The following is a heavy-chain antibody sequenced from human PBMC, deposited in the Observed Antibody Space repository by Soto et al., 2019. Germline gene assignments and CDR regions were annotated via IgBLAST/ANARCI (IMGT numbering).Heavy chain of an antibody. CDR3: AKVAIAGGYWYLDL. D-gene: IGHD1-26*01. J-gene: IGHJ2*01. Sequence: EVQLLESGGGLVQPGGSLRLSCAASGFTFSSYATTWVRQAPGMGLEWVSSISESGGTTYDADSVKGRFTISRDNSKNTLYLQMNSLRAEDTAVYYCAKVAIAGGYWYLDLWGRGTLVTVSS. CDR1: GFTFSSYA. V-gene: IGHV3-23*01. CDR2: ISESGGTT.